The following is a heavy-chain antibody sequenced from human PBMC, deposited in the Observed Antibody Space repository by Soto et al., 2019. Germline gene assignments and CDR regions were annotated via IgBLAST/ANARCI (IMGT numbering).Heavy chain of an antibody. CDR1: GFTVSSNY. CDR2: IWYDGSNK. CDR3: ARADFWSGINYCMEV. D-gene: IGHD3-3*01. V-gene: IGHV3-33*08. J-gene: IGHJ6*03. Sequence: GGSLRLSCAASGFTVSSNYMSWVRQAPGKGLEWVAVIWYDGSNKYYADSVKGRFTISRDNSKNTLYLQMNSLRAEDTAVYYCARADFWSGINYCMEVWGKGTTVTVSS.